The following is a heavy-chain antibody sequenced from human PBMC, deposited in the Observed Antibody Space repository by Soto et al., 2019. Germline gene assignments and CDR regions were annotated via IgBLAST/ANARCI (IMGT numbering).Heavy chain of an antibody. CDR3: ARVPQRGYSLYSGIMDV. CDR1: GGSISTYY. Sequence: PSETLSLTCTVSGGSISTYYWNWIRQPAGKGLEWIGRIYTSGSTSYNPSLKSRLTMSVDTSTSQFSLKLSSVTAADPAVYYCARVPQRGYSLYSGIMDVWGQGSTVTVSS. J-gene: IGHJ6*02. D-gene: IGHD5-18*01. CDR2: IYTSGST. V-gene: IGHV4-4*07.